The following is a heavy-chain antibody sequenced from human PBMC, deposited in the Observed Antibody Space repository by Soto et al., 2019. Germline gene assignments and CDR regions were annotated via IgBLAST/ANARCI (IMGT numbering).Heavy chain of an antibody. D-gene: IGHD6-6*01. CDR2: INHSGST. V-gene: IGHV4-34*01. CDR3: ASTIAARPNFDY. J-gene: IGHJ4*02. CDR1: GGSFSGYY. Sequence: SETLSLTCAVYGGSFSGYYWSWIRQPPGKGLEWIGEINHSGSTNYNPSLKSRVTISVDTSKNQFSLKLSSVTAADTAVYYCASTIAARPNFDYWGQGTLVTVSS.